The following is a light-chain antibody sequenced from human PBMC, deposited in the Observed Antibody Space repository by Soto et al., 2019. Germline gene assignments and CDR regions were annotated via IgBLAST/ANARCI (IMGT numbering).Light chain of an antibody. CDR3: QQYNNWPPCT. CDR1: QSVSSN. J-gene: IGKJ2*02. Sequence: EIVMTQSPATLSVSPGERATLSCRASQSVSSNLAWYQQKPGQAPRILIYGASIRATGIPARFSGSGSGTEFTLTISSLQSEECEVYYCQQYNNWPPCTFGQGTKLDIK. CDR2: GAS. V-gene: IGKV3-15*01.